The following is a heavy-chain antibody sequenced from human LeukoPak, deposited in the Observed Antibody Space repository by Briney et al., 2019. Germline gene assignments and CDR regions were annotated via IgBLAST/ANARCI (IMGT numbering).Heavy chain of an antibody. V-gene: IGHV1-69*05. J-gene: IGHJ4*02. D-gene: IGHD3-3*01. CDR2: IIPIFGTA. Sequence: ASVKVSCKASGGTFSSYAISWVRQAPGQGLEWMGRIIPIFGTANYAQKFQGRVTITTDESTSTAYMELSSLRSEDTAVYYCARHALIGDFWSGYFDYWGQGTLVTVS. CDR1: GGTFSSYA. CDR3: ARHALIGDFWSGYFDY.